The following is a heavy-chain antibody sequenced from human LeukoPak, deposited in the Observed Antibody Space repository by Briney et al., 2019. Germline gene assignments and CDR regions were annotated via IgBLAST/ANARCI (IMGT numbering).Heavy chain of an antibody. CDR2: IRYDGSDK. CDR1: GFTFVSYG. J-gene: IGHJ4*02. CDR3: AKVGDSSGYYQNYFDY. V-gene: IGHV3-30*02. Sequence: GGSLRLSCAASGFTFVSYGMHWVRQAPGKGLEWLTFIRYDGSDKDYADSVKGRCTISRDNSKNTFYLQMNGLRAEDTAVYYCAKVGDSSGYYQNYFDYWGQGTLVTVSP. D-gene: IGHD3-22*01.